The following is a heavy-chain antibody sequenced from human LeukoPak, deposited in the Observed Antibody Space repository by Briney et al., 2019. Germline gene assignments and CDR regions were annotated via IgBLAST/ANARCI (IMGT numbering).Heavy chain of an antibody. CDR3: ARVSPTIRRAIVVVVAATLDY. V-gene: IGHV1-69*13. D-gene: IGHD2-15*01. Sequence: EASVKVSCKASGGTFSSYAISWVRQAPGQGLEWMGGIIPIFGTANYAQKFQGRVTITADESTSAAYMELSSLRSEDTAVYYCARVSPTIRRAIVVVVAATLDYWGQGTLVTVSS. J-gene: IGHJ4*02. CDR1: GGTFSSYA. CDR2: IIPIFGTA.